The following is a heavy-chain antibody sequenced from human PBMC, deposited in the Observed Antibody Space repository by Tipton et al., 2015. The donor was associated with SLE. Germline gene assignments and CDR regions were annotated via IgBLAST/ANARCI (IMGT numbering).Heavy chain of an antibody. CDR1: GFTFSSYW. Sequence: SLRLSCAASGFTFSSYWMSWVRQAPGKGLEWVANIKQDGSEKYYVDSVKGRFTISGDNAKNSLYLQMNSLRAEDTAVYYCARDGGGGAFDIWGQGTMVTVSS. V-gene: IGHV3-7*01. D-gene: IGHD3-16*01. CDR3: ARDGGGGAFDI. CDR2: IKQDGSEK. J-gene: IGHJ3*02.